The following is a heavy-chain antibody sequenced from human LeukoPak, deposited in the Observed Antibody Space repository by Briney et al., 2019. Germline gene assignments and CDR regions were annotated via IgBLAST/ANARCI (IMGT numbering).Heavy chain of an antibody. Sequence: GASVKVSCKASGGTFSSYAISWARQAPGQGLEWMGRIIPILGIANYAQKFQGRVTITADKSTSTAYMELSSLRSEDTAVYYCARSHGIAVAGSESDYYYGMDVWGQGTTVTVSS. CDR3: ARSHGIAVAGSESDYYYGMDV. J-gene: IGHJ6*02. D-gene: IGHD6-19*01. CDR2: IIPILGIA. V-gene: IGHV1-69*04. CDR1: GGTFSSYA.